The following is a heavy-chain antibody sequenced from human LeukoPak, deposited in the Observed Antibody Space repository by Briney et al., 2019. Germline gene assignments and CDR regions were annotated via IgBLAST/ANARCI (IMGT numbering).Heavy chain of an antibody. CDR1: GFTFSVYY. Sequence: GGSLRLSCAASGFTFSVYYMSWIRQAPGKGLEWVSYISSSGSTIYYADSVKGRFTISRDNAKNSLYLQMNSLRAEDTAVYYCARESITMYAFDIWGQGTMVTVSS. J-gene: IGHJ3*02. CDR2: ISSSGSTI. D-gene: IGHD3-10*02. V-gene: IGHV3-11*01. CDR3: ARESITMYAFDI.